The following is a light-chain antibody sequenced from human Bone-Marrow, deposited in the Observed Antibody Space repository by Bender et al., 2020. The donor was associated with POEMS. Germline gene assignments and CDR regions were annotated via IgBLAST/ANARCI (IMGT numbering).Light chain of an antibody. V-gene: IGLV3-21*03. CDR2: GDS. J-gene: IGLJ2*01. CDR1: NIGSES. CDR3: QVWDGSNEHRA. Sequence: SYVLTQPPSVSVAPGKTATITCGGNNIGSESVHWYQQKPGQAPVLVIFGDSDRPPGIPEQFSGSNPANTATLTVSRVEARDEADYYCQVWDGSNEHRAFGGGTKLTVL.